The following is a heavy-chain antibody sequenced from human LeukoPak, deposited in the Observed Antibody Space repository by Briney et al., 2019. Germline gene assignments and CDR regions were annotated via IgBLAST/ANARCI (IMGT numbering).Heavy chain of an antibody. CDR1: GFTFDDYG. D-gene: IGHD3-10*01. CDR2: INWNGGSI. CDR3: ARVAPYYYGSGSYQIARYYYYYYMDV. V-gene: IGHV3-20*04. Sequence: GGSLRLSCAASGFTFDDYGMSWVRQAPGKGLEWVSGINWNGGSIGYADSVKGRFTISRDNAKNSLYLQMNSLRAEDTALYYCARVAPYYYGSGSYQIARYYYYYYMDVWGKGTTVTVSS. J-gene: IGHJ6*03.